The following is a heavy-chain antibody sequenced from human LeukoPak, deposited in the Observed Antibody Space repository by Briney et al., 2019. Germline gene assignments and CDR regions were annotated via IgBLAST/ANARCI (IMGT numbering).Heavy chain of an antibody. CDR2: VDPEDGET. CDR1: GYTFTDYY. Sequence: VKVSCKVSGYTFTDYYMHWVQQAPGKGLEWMGLVDPEDGETIYAEKFQGRVTITADTSTDTAYMELSSLRSEDTAVYYCATYSLAVAGDYYYYYMDVWGKGTTVTVSS. D-gene: IGHD6-19*01. V-gene: IGHV1-69-2*01. CDR3: ATYSLAVAGDYYYYYMDV. J-gene: IGHJ6*03.